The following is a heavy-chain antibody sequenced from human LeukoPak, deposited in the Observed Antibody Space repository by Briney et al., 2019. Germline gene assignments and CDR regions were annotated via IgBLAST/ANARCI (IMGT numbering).Heavy chain of an antibody. D-gene: IGHD3-10*01. CDR1: GFTFSNAW. CDR2: IKSKTDGGTT. J-gene: IGHJ6*03. Sequence: GGSLRLSCAASGFTFSNAWMSWVRQAPGKGLECVGRIKSKTDGGTTDYAAPVKGRFTISRDDSKNTLYLQMNSLKTEDPTTYYCTTDRRGRNYYYYYYMDVWGKGTMVTVSS. CDR3: TTDRRGRNYYYYYYMDV. V-gene: IGHV3-15*01.